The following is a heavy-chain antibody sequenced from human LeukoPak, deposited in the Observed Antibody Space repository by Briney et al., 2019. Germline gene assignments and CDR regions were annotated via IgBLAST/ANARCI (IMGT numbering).Heavy chain of an antibody. Sequence: SETLSLTCAVYGGSFSGYYWSWIRQPAGKGLEWIGRIYTSGSTNYNPSLKSRVTISVDTSKNQFSLKLSSVTAADTAVYYCARHSRVGASVDYWGQGTLVTVSS. CDR3: ARHSRVGASVDY. CDR1: GGSFSGYY. J-gene: IGHJ4*02. D-gene: IGHD1-26*01. CDR2: IYTSGST. V-gene: IGHV4-59*10.